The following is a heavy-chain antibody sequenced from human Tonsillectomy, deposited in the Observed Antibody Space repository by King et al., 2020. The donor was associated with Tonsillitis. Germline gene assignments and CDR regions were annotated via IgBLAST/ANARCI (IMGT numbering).Heavy chain of an antibody. CDR3: ARDLRGSGSPS. Sequence: VQLVESGGGLVQPGGSLRLSCAASGFTFSRHWMHWVRQPPGKGLVWVSRISNDGSSTNYADSVKGRFTISRDNAKNTLFLQMNSLRVEDSAVYFCARDLRGSGSPSWGQGILVTVSP. CDR1: GFTFSRHW. V-gene: IGHV3-74*01. J-gene: IGHJ5*02. D-gene: IGHD3-10*01. CDR2: ISNDGSST.